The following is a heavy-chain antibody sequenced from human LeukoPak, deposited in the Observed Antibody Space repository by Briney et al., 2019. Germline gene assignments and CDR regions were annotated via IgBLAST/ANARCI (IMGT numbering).Heavy chain of an antibody. Sequence: AGSLRLSCAASGFTFSSYAMSWVRQAPGKGLEWVSYISSSGNTIYYADSVKGRFAISRDNAKNSLYLQLNSLRDEDTAVYYCAREGPVVRGSEVDYWGQGTLVTVSS. CDR1: GFTFSSYA. D-gene: IGHD4-23*01. V-gene: IGHV3-48*02. CDR2: ISSSGNTI. J-gene: IGHJ4*02. CDR3: AREGPVVRGSEVDY.